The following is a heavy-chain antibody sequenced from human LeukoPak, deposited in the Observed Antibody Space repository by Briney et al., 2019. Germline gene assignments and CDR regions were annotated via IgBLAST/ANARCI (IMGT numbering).Heavy chain of an antibody. Sequence: ASVKVSCKASGGTFSSYAISWVRQASGQGIEWMGRIIPILGIANYAQKFQGRVTITADKSTSTAYMELSSLRSEDTAVYYCARGLGQIYSDYDFDYWGQGTLVTVSS. D-gene: IGHD4-11*01. J-gene: IGHJ4*02. CDR3: ARGLGQIYSDYDFDY. CDR1: GGTFSSYA. V-gene: IGHV1-69*04. CDR2: IIPILGIA.